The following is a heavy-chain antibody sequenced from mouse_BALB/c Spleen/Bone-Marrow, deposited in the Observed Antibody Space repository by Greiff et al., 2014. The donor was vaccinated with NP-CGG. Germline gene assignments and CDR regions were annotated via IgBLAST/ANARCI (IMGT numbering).Heavy chain of an antibody. V-gene: IGHV14-3*02. CDR2: IDPANGNT. J-gene: IGHJ4*01. CDR3: ARGEYYAMDY. CDR1: GLNIKDTY. Sequence: VQLQQSGAELVKPGASVKLSCTASGLNIKDTYMHWVKQRPEQGLEWIGRIDPANGNTKYDPKFQGKVTITADTSSNTAYLQLSSLTSEDTAVYYCARGEYYAMDYWGQGTSVTVSS.